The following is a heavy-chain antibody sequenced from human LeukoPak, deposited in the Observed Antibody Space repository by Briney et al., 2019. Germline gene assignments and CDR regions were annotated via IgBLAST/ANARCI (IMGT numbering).Heavy chain of an antibody. CDR1: GFTFTTYW. Sequence: GSLRLSCAASGFTFTTYWMHWVRQAPGKGLVWVSHINSDGSITSYADSVKGRFTISRDNAKNTLYLQMNSLRAEDTAVYYCAREGEALWFGELYYFDYWGQGTLVTVSS. CDR2: INSDGSIT. D-gene: IGHD3-10*01. CDR3: AREGEALWFGELYYFDY. J-gene: IGHJ4*02. V-gene: IGHV3-74*01.